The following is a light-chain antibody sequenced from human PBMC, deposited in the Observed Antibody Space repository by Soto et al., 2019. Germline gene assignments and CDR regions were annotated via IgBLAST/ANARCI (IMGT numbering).Light chain of an antibody. CDR1: SSDVGGYNY. J-gene: IGLJ3*02. Sequence: QSALTQPPSASGSPGQSVAISCTGTSSDVGGYNYVAWYQHHPGKAPKLMIYEVTKRPSGVPDRFSGSKSGNTASLTDSGLHAEDEADYYCSSYADSNIWVFGGGTKLTVL. CDR3: SSYADSNIWV. CDR2: EVT. V-gene: IGLV2-8*01.